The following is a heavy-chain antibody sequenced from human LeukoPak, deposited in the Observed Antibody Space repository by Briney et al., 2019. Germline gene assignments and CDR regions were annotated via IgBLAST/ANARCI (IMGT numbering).Heavy chain of an antibody. J-gene: IGHJ4*02. Sequence: SETLSLTCAVYGGSFSDYYWNWIRQPPGKGLEWIGEINHSGSTNYNPSLKSRVTISVDTSKNQFSLKLSSVTAADTAVYYCARVRDRTPGYWGQGTLVTVSS. CDR1: GGSFSDYY. D-gene: IGHD3-10*01. CDR3: ARVRDRTPGY. CDR2: INHSGST. V-gene: IGHV4-34*01.